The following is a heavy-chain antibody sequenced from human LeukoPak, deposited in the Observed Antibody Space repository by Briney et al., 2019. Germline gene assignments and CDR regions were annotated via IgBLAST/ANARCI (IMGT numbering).Heavy chain of an antibody. CDR2: IIPIFGTA. V-gene: IGHV1-69*06. D-gene: IGHD6-19*01. Sequence: SVKVSCKASGYTFAGYYIHWVRQAPGQGLEWMGGIIPIFGTANYAQKFQGRVTITADKATNTAYMELSSLRSEDTAVYYCAREIAVAGIPFDYWGQGTLVTVSS. J-gene: IGHJ4*02. CDR3: AREIAVAGIPFDY. CDR1: GYTFAGYY.